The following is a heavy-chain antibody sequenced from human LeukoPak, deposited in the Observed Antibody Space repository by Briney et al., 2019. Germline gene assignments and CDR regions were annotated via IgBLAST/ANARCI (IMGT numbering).Heavy chain of an antibody. D-gene: IGHD2-15*01. CDR3: ARQSDIVVVVSATWGFDY. V-gene: IGHV4-39*01. J-gene: IGHJ4*02. CDR2: IYYSGST. CDR1: GGSISSSSYY. Sequence: SETLSLTCTVSGGSISSSSYYWGWIRQPPGKGLEWIGSIYYSGSTYYNPSLKSRVTISVDTSKNQFSLKLSSVTAADTAVYYCARQSDIVVVVSATWGFDYWGQGTLATVSS.